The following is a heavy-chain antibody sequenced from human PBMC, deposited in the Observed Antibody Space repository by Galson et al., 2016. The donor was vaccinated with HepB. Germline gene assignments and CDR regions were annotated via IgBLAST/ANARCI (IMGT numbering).Heavy chain of an antibody. CDR1: GFAVGDNY. Sequence: SLRHSCAASGFAVGDNYMSWVRQAPGKGLEWVSVIYFGGDTYYADSVKGRFTISRDNSKNTLYLQMNSLRVEDTAVYYCARDRGRFGSGTTPYYYFGMDVWGLGTTVIVSS. J-gene: IGHJ6*02. CDR3: ARDRGRFGSGTTPYYYFGMDV. CDR2: IYFGGDT. V-gene: IGHV3-53*01. D-gene: IGHD3-10*01.